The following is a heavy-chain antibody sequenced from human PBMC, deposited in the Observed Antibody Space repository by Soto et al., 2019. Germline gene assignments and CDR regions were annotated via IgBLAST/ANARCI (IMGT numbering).Heavy chain of an antibody. CDR2: ISSSSYI. CDR3: ARDQDIVVGGGFDAFDI. D-gene: IGHD2-2*01. Sequence: GGSLRLSCAASGFTFSSYSMNWVRQAPGKGLEWVSSISSSSYIYYADSVKGRLTISRDNAKNSLYLQMNSLRAEDTAVYYCARDQDIVVGGGFDAFDIWGQGTMVTVSS. V-gene: IGHV3-21*01. J-gene: IGHJ3*02. CDR1: GFTFSSYS.